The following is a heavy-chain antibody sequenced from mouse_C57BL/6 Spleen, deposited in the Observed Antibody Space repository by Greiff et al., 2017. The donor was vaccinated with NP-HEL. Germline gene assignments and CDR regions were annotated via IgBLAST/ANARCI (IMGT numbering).Heavy chain of an antibody. CDR2: ISNGGGST. J-gene: IGHJ4*01. Sequence: EVKVVESGGGLVQPGGSLKLSCAASGFTFSDYYMYWVRQTPEKRLEWVAYISNGGGSTYHPDTVKGRFTISRDNAKNTLYLQMSRLKSEDTAMYYCARQEGYDAMDYWGQGTSVTVSS. V-gene: IGHV5-12*01. CDR3: ARQEGYDAMDY. CDR1: GFTFSDYY.